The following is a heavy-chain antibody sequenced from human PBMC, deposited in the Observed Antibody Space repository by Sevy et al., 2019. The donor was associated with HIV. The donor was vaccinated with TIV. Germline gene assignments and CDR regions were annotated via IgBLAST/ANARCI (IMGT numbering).Heavy chain of an antibody. CDR1: GYTFSTYR. CDR3: ARAYCSGGRCYSLAY. V-gene: IGHV1-18*01. CDR2: ISPHNGDT. Sequence: ASVKVSCKVSGYTFSTYRITWVRQAPGQGLEWTGWISPHNGDTNDAQKLQGRVTMITDTSTSTAYMELRSLRSDDTAVYYCARAYCSGGRCYSLAYWGQGTLVTVSS. J-gene: IGHJ4*02. D-gene: IGHD2-15*01.